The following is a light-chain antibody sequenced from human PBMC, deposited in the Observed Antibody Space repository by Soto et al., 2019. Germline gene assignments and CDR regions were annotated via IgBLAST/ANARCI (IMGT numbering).Light chain of an antibody. CDR1: SSDVGGYNY. J-gene: IGLJ2*01. V-gene: IGLV2-14*01. Sequence: SVLTQPASVSWSPGQSITISCTGTSSDVGGYNYVSWYQQHPGKAPKLMIYDVSNRPSGVSNRFSGSKSGNTASLTISGLQAEDEADYYCSSYTSSSTLVFGGGTKVTVL. CDR2: DVS. CDR3: SSYTSSSTLV.